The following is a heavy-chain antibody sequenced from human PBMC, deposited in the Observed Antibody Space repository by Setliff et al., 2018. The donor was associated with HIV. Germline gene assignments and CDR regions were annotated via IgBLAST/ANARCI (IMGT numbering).Heavy chain of an antibody. CDR1: GGSSSSSSFY. CDR2: IYYSGNT. Sequence: SETLSLTSTVSGGSSSSSSFYWGWIRQPPGKGLEWIGSIYYSGNTYYNPSLKSRVTISVDTSKNQFSLKLSSVTAADTAVYYCARGLRSSTYYYYYYMDVWGKGTTVTVSS. D-gene: IGHD6-6*01. J-gene: IGHJ6*03. CDR3: ARGLRSSTYYYYYYMDV. V-gene: IGHV4-39*07.